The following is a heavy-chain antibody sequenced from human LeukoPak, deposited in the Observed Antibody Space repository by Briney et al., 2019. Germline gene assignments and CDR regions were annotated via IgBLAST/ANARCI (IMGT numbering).Heavy chain of an antibody. CDR2: IKQDGSEK. J-gene: IGHJ4*02. Sequence: HPGGSLRLSCAASGFTFSSYWMSWVRQAPGKGLEWVTNIKQDGSEKYYVDSVKGRFTISRDNAKNSLYLQMNSLRAEDTAVYYCAKSFLLWFGELSYFDYWGQGTLATVSS. V-gene: IGHV3-7*01. D-gene: IGHD3-10*01. CDR1: GFTFSSYW. CDR3: AKSFLLWFGELSYFDY.